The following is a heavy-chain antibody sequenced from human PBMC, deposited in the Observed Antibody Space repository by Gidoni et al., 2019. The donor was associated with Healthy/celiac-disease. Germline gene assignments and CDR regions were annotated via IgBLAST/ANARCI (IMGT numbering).Heavy chain of an antibody. CDR2: IIPIFGTA. Sequence: QVQLVQSGAEVKKPGSSVKVSCKASGGTFSSYAISWVRQAPGQGLEWMGGIIPIFGTANYAQKFQGRVTITADKSTSTAYMELSSLRSEDTAVYYCARERRWLLNIAARHYGMDVWGQGTTVTVSS. CDR3: ARERRWLLNIAARHYGMDV. J-gene: IGHJ6*02. CDR1: GGTFSSYA. V-gene: IGHV1-69*06. D-gene: IGHD6-6*01.